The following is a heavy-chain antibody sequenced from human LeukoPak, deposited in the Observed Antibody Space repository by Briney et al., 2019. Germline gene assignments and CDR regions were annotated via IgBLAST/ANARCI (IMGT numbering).Heavy chain of an antibody. Sequence: GGSLRLLCAATGSTVSSHWMYWARQAPRKGPVWVSRINSDGSSISYADSVKGRFTISRDNAKNTLYLQMNSLRAEDTGVYYCAREGYIGLDYWGQGTLVTVSS. CDR2: INSDGSSI. V-gene: IGHV3-74*01. CDR1: GSTVSSHW. CDR3: AREGYIGLDY. D-gene: IGHD2-15*01. J-gene: IGHJ4*02.